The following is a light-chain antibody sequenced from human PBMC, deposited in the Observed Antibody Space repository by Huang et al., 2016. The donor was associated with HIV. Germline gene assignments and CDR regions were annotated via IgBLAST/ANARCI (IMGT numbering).Light chain of an antibody. CDR2: KVS. J-gene: IGKJ1*01. CDR3: MQGTHWPQT. CDR1: HILLHSDGNTY. Sequence: DVVLTQSPLSLPVTLGQPASISCKSSHILLHSDGNTYLNWFLQRPGQYPRRLIYKVSMRDFGVPARFSGSGSGADFTLTISRVEADDIGVYYCMQGTHWPQTFGQGTKVEVK. V-gene: IGKV2-30*02.